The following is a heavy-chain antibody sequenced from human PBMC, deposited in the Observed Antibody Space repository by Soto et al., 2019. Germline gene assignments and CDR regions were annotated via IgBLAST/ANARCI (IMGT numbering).Heavy chain of an antibody. Sequence: QVQLVQSGAEVKKPGASVKVSCNTSGYTFTDYGVTWVRQAPGQGLEWMGWISAYNANTKYAPKLQGRVTMTTDTHTSTAYMELRSLRSDDTAVYYCARVLWFGEFPFDSWGQGTLVTVSS. CDR1: GYTFTDYG. CDR3: ARVLWFGEFPFDS. J-gene: IGHJ4*02. D-gene: IGHD3-10*01. V-gene: IGHV1-18*01. CDR2: ISAYNANT.